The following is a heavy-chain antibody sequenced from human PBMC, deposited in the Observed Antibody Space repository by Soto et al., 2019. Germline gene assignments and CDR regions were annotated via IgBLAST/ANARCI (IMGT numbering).Heavy chain of an antibody. D-gene: IGHD6-13*01. CDR1: GYTFTSYG. J-gene: IGHJ4*02. CDR2: ISGYNGNT. Sequence: QVQLVQSGAEVKKPGASVKVSCKTSGYTFTSYGISWVRQAPGQGLEWMGWISGYNGNTNYAQKLQGRDTMTTDTSTSTAYRELRSLRSDDTAVYYCAKDGYRSSWYLAYWGQGSLVTVSS. CDR3: AKDGYRSSWYLAY. V-gene: IGHV1-18*01.